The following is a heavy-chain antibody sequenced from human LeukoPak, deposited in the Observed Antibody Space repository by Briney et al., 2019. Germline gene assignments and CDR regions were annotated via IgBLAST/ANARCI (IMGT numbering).Heavy chain of an antibody. J-gene: IGHJ4*02. CDR1: GFTFSSYS. CDR3: ARDYNSGSYYPQYYFDY. CDR2: ISSSSSYI. D-gene: IGHD1-26*01. Sequence: GGTLRLSCAASGFTFSSYSMNWVRQAPGKGLEWVSSISSSSSYIYSADSVKGRFTISRDNAKNSLYLQMNSLRAEDTAVYYCARDYNSGSYYPQYYFDYWGQGTLVTVSS. V-gene: IGHV3-21*01.